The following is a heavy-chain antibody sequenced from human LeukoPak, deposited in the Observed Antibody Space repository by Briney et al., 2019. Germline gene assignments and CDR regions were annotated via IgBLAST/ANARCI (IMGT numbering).Heavy chain of an antibody. J-gene: IGHJ4*02. CDR3: ARLEIGYSSVVHRGGTDY. Sequence: ASAKVSCKASGYTFTGYYMHWVRQAPGQGLEWMGWINPNSGGTNYAQKFQGRVTMTRDTSISTAYMELSRLRSDDTAVYYRARLEIGYSSVVHRGGTDYWGQGTLVTVSS. CDR2: INPNSGGT. CDR1: GYTFTGYY. V-gene: IGHV1-2*02. D-gene: IGHD1-1*01.